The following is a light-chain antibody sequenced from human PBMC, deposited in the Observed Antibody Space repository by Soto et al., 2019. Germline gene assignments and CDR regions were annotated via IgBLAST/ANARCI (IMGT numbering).Light chain of an antibody. CDR3: HQYGVSPVT. J-gene: IGKJ1*01. Sequence: ETVLTQSPGTLSLSPGERATLSCRASQGVDNYLAWYQQKPVQAPRLLIYGASSRATGIPDRFSGSGYGTDFTLTISRLEPEDFAVYYCHQYGVSPVTFGQGTTVEIK. V-gene: IGKV3-20*01. CDR2: GAS. CDR1: QGVDNY.